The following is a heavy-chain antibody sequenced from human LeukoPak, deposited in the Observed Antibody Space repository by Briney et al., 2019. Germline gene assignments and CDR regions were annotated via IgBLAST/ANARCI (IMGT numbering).Heavy chain of an antibody. V-gene: IGHV4-4*07. CDR2: IYPSGST. CDR3: ARDRSGYSEYYFDY. CDR1: GGSISTYC. D-gene: IGHD5-12*01. Sequence: SETLSLTCTVSGGSISTYCWSWIRQAAEKGLEWIGRIYPSGSTYYNPSLKSRVTISIDKSKNQFSLRLTSVTAADTAVYYCARDRSGYSEYYFDYWGQGSLVTVSS. J-gene: IGHJ4*02.